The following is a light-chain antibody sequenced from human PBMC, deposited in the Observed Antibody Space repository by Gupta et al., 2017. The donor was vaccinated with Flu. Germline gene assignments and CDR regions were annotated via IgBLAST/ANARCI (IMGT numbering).Light chain of an antibody. J-gene: IGKJ3*01. CDR2: AAS. CDR1: QSISTY. CDR3: QQSFSAPFT. Sequence: IQMTQSPSSLSASVGDRVTITCRASQSISTYLNWYQHKPGKAPKLLVYAASSLQSGVTVRFSGLGSGTDFTLTITSLQPEDFATYYCQQSFSAPFTFVPGTKVDIK. V-gene: IGKV1-39*01.